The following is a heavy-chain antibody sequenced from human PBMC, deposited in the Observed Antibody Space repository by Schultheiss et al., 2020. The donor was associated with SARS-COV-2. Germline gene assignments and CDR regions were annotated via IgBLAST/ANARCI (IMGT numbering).Heavy chain of an antibody. CDR2: IYNSGST. D-gene: IGHD2-2*01. CDR3: ARHLYSTSGNYFYYYLGV. J-gene: IGHJ6*03. V-gene: IGHV4-59*08. CDR1: GGSISSYY. Sequence: SETLSLTCTVSGGSISSYYWSWIRQSPGKGLEWIGYIYNSGSTYYNPSLKSRVTISVDRSKNQFSLKLSSVTAADTAVYYCARHLYSTSGNYFYYYLGVWGKGTTVTVSS.